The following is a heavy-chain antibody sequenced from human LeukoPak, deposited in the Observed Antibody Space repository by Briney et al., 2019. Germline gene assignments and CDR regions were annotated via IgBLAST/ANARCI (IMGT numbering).Heavy chain of an antibody. CDR3: AKDRRSGYSYGWVPSDI. D-gene: IGHD5-18*01. CDR1: GFTFSSYA. Sequence: GGSLRLSCAASGFTFSSYAMHWVRQAPGKGLEWVAVISYDGSNKYYADSVKGRFTISRDNSKNTLYLQMNSLRAEDTAVYYCAKDRRSGYSYGWVPSDIWGQGTMVTVSS. CDR2: ISYDGSNK. V-gene: IGHV3-30-3*01. J-gene: IGHJ3*02.